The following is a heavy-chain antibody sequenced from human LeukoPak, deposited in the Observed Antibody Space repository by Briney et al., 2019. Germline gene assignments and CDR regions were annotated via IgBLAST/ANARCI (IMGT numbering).Heavy chain of an antibody. Sequence: GGSLRLSCAASGFTVSSNYMSWVRQAPGKGLEWVSAIYSGGGTYYADSVKGRFTISRDNSKNTLYLQMNSLRAEDTAVYYCARGLDVSYFDYWGQGTLVTVSS. CDR2: IYSGGGT. CDR1: GFTVSSNY. D-gene: IGHD2/OR15-2a*01. CDR3: ARGLDVSYFDY. V-gene: IGHV3-53*01. J-gene: IGHJ4*02.